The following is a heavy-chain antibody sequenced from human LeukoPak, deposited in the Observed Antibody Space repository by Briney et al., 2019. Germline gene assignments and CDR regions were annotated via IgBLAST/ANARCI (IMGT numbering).Heavy chain of an antibody. CDR2: IYYSGST. CDR1: GGSINTYY. J-gene: IGHJ4*02. V-gene: IGHV4-59*01. CDR3: ASTRYYYDSSGFYSYYFDY. Sequence: PSETLSLTCTVSGGSINTYYWSWIRQPPGKGLEWIGYIYYSGSTNYNPSLKSRVAISVDTSKNQFSLKLSSVTAADTALYYCASTRYYYDSSGFYSYYFDYWGQGTLVTVSS. D-gene: IGHD3-22*01.